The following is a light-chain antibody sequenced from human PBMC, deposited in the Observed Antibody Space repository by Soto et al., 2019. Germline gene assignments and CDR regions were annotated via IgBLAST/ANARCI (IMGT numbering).Light chain of an antibody. V-gene: IGKV1-13*02. CDR1: QGINSA. Sequence: AIQLTQSPSSLSASVGARVIINCRASQGINSALVWYQQKPGQPPKLLVYDASSLEGGVPSRFSGSRYGTDYTLTISSLQPEDFATYYCQQSHSYPFPFGGGTRVEIK. CDR3: QQSHSYPFP. J-gene: IGKJ4*01. CDR2: DAS.